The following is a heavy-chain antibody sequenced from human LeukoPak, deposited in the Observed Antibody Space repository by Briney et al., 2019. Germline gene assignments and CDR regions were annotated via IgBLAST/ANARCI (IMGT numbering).Heavy chain of an antibody. CDR3: ARGGVYSSGSYYLYYFDY. CDR1: GFTFSGSA. CDR2: IRREGNTYAT. J-gene: IGHJ4*02. V-gene: IGHV3-73*01. D-gene: IGHD6-19*01. Sequence: GGSLKLSCTASGFTFSGSAIHWVRQASGKGLEWVGRIRREGNTYATAYAASVKGRFTISRDNSKNTLYLQMNSLRAEDTAVYYCARGGVYSSGSYYLYYFDYWGQGTLVTVSS.